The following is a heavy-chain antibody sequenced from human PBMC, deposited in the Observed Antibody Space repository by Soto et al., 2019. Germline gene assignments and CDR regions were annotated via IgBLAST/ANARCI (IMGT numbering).Heavy chain of an antibody. J-gene: IGHJ4*02. CDR3: ARDYSYCSGGSCYVY. Sequence: ASVKVSCKASGGTFSSYTISWVRQAPGQGLEWMGRIIPILGIANYAQKFQGRVTITADKSTSTAYMELSSLRSEDTAVYYCARDYSYCSGGSCYVYWGQGTLVTVSS. D-gene: IGHD2-15*01. V-gene: IGHV1-69*04. CDR2: IIPILGIA. CDR1: GGTFSSYT.